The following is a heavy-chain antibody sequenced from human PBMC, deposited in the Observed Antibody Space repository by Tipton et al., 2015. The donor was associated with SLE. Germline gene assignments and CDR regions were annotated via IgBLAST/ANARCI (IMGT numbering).Heavy chain of an antibody. Sequence: SLRLSCAASGFTFSSFAINWVRQPPGKGLEWVALISSDGSSKYYADSVRGRFPISRDNSKNTVYLQMDSLRAEDTAVYYCARQNYSSYTLDVWGRGTTVSVSS. CDR1: GFTFSSFA. CDR3: ARQNYSSYTLDV. J-gene: IGHJ6*02. V-gene: IGHV3-30*04. CDR2: ISSDGSSK.